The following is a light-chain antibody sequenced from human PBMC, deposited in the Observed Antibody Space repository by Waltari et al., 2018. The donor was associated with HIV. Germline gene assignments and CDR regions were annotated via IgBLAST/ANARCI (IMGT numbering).Light chain of an antibody. CDR2: AAS. CDR1: QAISDS. J-gene: IGKJ3*01. CDR3: QQYHTGPYT. Sequence: DIQMTQSPSSLSASVGDRVTITCRASQAISDSLAWYQQTPGKAPKLRVSAASRLESGVPSRCSRSGSGTEYTLTISSLQPEYFATYYCQQYHTGPYTFGPGAKVDI. V-gene: IGKV1-NL1*01.